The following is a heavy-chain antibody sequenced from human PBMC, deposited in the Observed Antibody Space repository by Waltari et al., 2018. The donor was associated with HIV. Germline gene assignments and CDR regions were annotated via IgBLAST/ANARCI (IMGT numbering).Heavy chain of an antibody. CDR3: AQESYSYTYFDS. V-gene: IGHV4-59*01. Sequence: QVQLQESGPGLVKPSETLSLTCTVSGGSISSYYWTWLRQPPGKGLEWVGYIYSSGSTNYNPYLKSRVTISADTSRNQFSLKLSSVTAADTAVYYCAQESYSYTYFDSWGQGTLVTVSS. D-gene: IGHD5-18*01. CDR2: IYSSGST. CDR1: GGSISSYY. J-gene: IGHJ4*02.